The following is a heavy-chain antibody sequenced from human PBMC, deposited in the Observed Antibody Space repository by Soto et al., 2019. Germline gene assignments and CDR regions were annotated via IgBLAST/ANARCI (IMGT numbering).Heavy chain of an antibody. CDR3: ARDTLGLYYDFWSGEGGGMDV. CDR2: IWYDGSNK. V-gene: IGHV3-33*01. J-gene: IGHJ6*02. D-gene: IGHD3-3*01. Sequence: HHGGSLRLSCAASGLTFSSYGMHWVRQAPGKGLEWVAVIWYDGSNKYYADSVKGRFTISRDNSKNTLYLQMNSLRAEDTAVYYCARDTLGLYYDFWSGEGGGMDVWGQGTTVTVS. CDR1: GLTFSSYG.